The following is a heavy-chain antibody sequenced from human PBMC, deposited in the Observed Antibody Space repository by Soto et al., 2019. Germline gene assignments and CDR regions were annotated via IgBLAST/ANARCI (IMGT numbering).Heavy chain of an antibody. V-gene: IGHV4-30-4*08. CDR2: THYSGSI. CDR1: GGSISYEYYH. Sequence: SETLSLTCTVSGGSISYEYYHWTWIRQSPGKGLEWIGYTHYSGSIIYNPSFKSRVTISVDTSRSQFSLKLNSVTAADSAVYFCARLEGLATISYYFDFWGPGALVTVSS. J-gene: IGHJ4*02. CDR3: ARLEGLATISYYFDF. D-gene: IGHD3-9*01.